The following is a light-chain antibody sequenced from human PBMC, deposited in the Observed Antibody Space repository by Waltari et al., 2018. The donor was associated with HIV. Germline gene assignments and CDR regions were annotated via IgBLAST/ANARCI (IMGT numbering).Light chain of an antibody. V-gene: IGLV1-44*01. CDR2: RSD. CDR3: ASWDDSLNGVI. CDR1: SPNIGSRP. J-gene: IGLJ2*01. Sequence: QSVLTQPPPASGTPGQRVTISCSGSSPNIGSRPVKRYQQLAGSAPTLLIYRSDLRPSGVPDRFSGSKSATSASLAISGLQSEDEATYYCASWDDSLNGVIFGGGTELTVL.